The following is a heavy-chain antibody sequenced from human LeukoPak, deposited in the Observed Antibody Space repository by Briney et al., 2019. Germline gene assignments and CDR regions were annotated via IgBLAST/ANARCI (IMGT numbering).Heavy chain of an antibody. Sequence: SGTLSLTCAVSGCSISSSYWWSWVRQPPGKGLEWIGEIYHSGSTNYNPSLKSRVTILVDESKNQFSLKLSSVSAADTAVYYCAGGHRYAWHYWGQGTPVTVSS. CDR1: GCSISSSYW. J-gene: IGHJ4*02. CDR3: AGGHRYAWHY. V-gene: IGHV4-4*02. CDR2: IYHSGST. D-gene: IGHD2-8*01.